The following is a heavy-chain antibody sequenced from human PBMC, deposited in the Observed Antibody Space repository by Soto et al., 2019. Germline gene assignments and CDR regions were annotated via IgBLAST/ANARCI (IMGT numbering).Heavy chain of an antibody. CDR1: GFTFSSYT. V-gene: IGHV3-21*01. CDR2: ISSSSTYI. J-gene: IGHJ5*02. D-gene: IGHD3-10*01. Sequence: PGGSLRLSCAASGFTFSSYTMSWVRQAPGKGLEWVSSISSSSTYIYYADSVKGRFTISRDNAKNSLFLQMNSLRAEDTAVYYCARDNGEFDPWGQGTLVTVSS. CDR3: ARDNGEFDP.